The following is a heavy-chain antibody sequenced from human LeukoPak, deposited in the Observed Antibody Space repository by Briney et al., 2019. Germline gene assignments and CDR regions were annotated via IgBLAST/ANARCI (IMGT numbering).Heavy chain of an antibody. Sequence: SVKVSCKASGGIFSSYAISWVRQAPGQGLEWMGGIIPIFGTANYAQKFQGRVTITADKSTSTAYMELSSLRAEDTAVYYCARAAGGIAAAGVLDYWGQGTLVTVSS. CDR3: ARAAGGIAAAGVLDY. CDR2: IIPIFGTA. D-gene: IGHD6-13*01. V-gene: IGHV1-69*06. J-gene: IGHJ4*02. CDR1: GGIFSSYA.